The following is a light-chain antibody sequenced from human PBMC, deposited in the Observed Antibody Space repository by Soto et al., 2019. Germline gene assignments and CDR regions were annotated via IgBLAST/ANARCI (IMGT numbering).Light chain of an antibody. V-gene: IGLV2-8*01. CDR1: NSDVGGWNY. J-gene: IGLJ2*01. Sequence: QSALTQPPSASGSPGQSVTISCTGTNSDVGGWNYVSWYQQHPGKAPKLLIYEVSKRPSGVPDRFSGSKSGSTASLTVSGLQAEDEADYYCNSYAAGNTVVFGGGTQLTVL. CDR3: NSYAAGNTVV. CDR2: EVS.